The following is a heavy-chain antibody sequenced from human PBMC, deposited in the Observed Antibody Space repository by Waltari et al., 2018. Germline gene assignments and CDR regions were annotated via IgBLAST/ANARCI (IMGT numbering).Heavy chain of an antibody. D-gene: IGHD4-17*01. Sequence: QVQLVQSGAEVKKPGSSVKVSCKASGGTFSSYAISWVRQAPGQGLEWMGGIIPIFGTANYAQKFQGRVTITTDESTSTAYMELSSLRSEDTAVYYCARVIGDMTTVLQSYYYGMDVWGQGTTVTVSS. V-gene: IGHV1-69*05. CDR3: ARVIGDMTTVLQSYYYGMDV. J-gene: IGHJ6*02. CDR2: IIPIFGTA. CDR1: GGTFSSYA.